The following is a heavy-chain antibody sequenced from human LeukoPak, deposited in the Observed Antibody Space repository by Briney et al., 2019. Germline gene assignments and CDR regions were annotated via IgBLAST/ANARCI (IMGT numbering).Heavy chain of an antibody. J-gene: IGHJ6*03. Sequence: GGTLRLSCAASGFTFSSYGMSWVRQAPGKGLEWVSAISATGGTTYYADSVKGRFTISRDNSKNTLYLQMYYCAKNGDRGAYCSGGSCYPYYYYYIDVWGKGTTVTISS. CDR1: GFTFSSYG. CDR2: ISATGGTT. CDR3: SGGSCYPYYYYYIDV. V-gene: IGHV3-23*01. D-gene: IGHD2-15*01.